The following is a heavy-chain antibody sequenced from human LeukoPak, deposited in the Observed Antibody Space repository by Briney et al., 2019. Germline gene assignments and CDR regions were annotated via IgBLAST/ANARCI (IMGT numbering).Heavy chain of an antibody. CDR2: IYYSGST. J-gene: IGHJ4*02. CDR3: ARGLRYSSGWYRVWNY. CDR1: GGSISSYY. V-gene: IGHV4-59*12. D-gene: IGHD6-19*01. Sequence: PSETLSLTCTVSGGSISSYYWSWIRQPPGKGLEWIGYIYYSGSTNYNPSLKSRVTISVDTSKNQFSLKLSSVTAADTAVYYCARGLRYSSGWYRVWNYWGQGTLVTVSS.